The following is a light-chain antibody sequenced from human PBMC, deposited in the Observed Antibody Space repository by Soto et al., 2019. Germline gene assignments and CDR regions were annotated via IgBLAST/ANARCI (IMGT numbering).Light chain of an antibody. CDR2: DNH. J-gene: IGLJ1*01. Sequence: QSVLTQPASVSGSPGQSITISCTGTSGDVGSYNRVSWYQQHPGKAPKLIIYDNHNRPSGIPDRFSGSKSGTSATLGITGLQPGDEADYYCGTWDTSLSAGVFGSGTKVTVL. V-gene: IGLV1-51*01. CDR3: GTWDTSLSAGV. CDR1: SGDVGSYNR.